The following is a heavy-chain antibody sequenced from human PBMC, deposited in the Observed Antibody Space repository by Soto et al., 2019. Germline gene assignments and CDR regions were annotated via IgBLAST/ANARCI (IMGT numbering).Heavy chain of an antibody. CDR1: GYTHTELS. Sequence: ASVKVSCKVSGYTHTELSMHWVRQAPGKGLEWMGGFDPEDGETIYAQKFQGRVTMTEDTSTDTAYMELSSLRSEDTAVYYCATGIAAAGNDAFDIWGQGTMVTVSS. V-gene: IGHV1-24*01. J-gene: IGHJ3*02. D-gene: IGHD6-13*01. CDR3: ATGIAAAGNDAFDI. CDR2: FDPEDGET.